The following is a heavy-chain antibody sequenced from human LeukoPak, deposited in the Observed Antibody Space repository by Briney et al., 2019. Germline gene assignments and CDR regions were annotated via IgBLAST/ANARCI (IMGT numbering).Heavy chain of an antibody. CDR2: IYTSGST. CDR1: GGSLSSGSYY. CDR3: TAGTVTTVYYYYYYYMDV. J-gene: IGHJ6*03. D-gene: IGHD4-17*01. V-gene: IGHV4-61*02. Sequence: SQTLSLTCTVSGGSLSSGSYYWSWIRQPAGKGLEWIGRIYTSGSTNYNPSLKSRVTISVDTSKNQFSLKLSSVTAADTPVSYCTAGTVTTVYYYYYYYMDVWGKGTTVTVSS.